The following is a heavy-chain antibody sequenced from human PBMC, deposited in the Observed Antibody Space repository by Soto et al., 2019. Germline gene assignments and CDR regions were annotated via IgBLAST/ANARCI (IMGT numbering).Heavy chain of an antibody. J-gene: IGHJ4*02. V-gene: IGHV3-23*01. CDR2: IRGSGGST. CDR3: AKDQGSSWYEIDY. D-gene: IGHD6-13*01. Sequence: EVQLLESGGALERPGGPLSPPCPAPGFPFRNKAVPWFRQAPGKGLEWASTIRGSGGSTYYADSVKGRFTISRDNSKNTLYLQINSLRAEDTAVYYCAKDQGSSWYEIDYWGQGTLVTVSS. CDR1: GFPFRNKA.